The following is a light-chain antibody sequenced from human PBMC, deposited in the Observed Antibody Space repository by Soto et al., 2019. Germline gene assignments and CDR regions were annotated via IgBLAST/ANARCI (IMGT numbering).Light chain of an antibody. Sequence: EIVLTQSPGTLSLSPGERATLSCRASQSVSRSYLAWYQQKPGQAPRLLIYGASTTATGIPDRFSGSGSGTDFTLTISRLEPEDFAVYYCQQYGSSPPYTFGQGTKLDIK. CDR2: GAS. CDR1: QSVSRSY. J-gene: IGKJ2*01. CDR3: QQYGSSPPYT. V-gene: IGKV3-20*01.